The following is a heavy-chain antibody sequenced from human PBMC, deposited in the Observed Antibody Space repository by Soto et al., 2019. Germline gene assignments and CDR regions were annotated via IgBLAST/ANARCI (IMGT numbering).Heavy chain of an antibody. V-gene: IGHV3-11*01. J-gene: IGHJ6*04. CDR2: ISSSGSTI. D-gene: IGHD2-21*02. CDR3: ARDRVSSVVVVTAIVNYYYGRDV. Sequence: VGSLRLCFAASGFTFSDYYMSWIRQAPGKGLEWVSYISSSGSTIYYADSVKGRFTISRDNAKNSLYLQMNSLRAEDTAVYYWARDRVSSVVVVTAIVNYYYGRDVWGKGTMVTV. CDR1: GFTFSDYY.